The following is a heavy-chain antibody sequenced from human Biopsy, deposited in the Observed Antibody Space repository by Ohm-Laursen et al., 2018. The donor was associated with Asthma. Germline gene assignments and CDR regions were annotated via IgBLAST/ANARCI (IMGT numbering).Heavy chain of an antibody. J-gene: IGHJ6*02. D-gene: IGHD5-12*01. CDR3: ARGYSGSDRIVYYYSGLEV. CDR1: GYTFTSYG. Sequence: SSVKVSCKVSGYTFTSYGISWVRQAPGQGLEWMGGLIPVLGTPDHAQMFEGRVTITADESTSTAYMELSSLSSEDTAVYYCARGYSGSDRIVYYYSGLEVWGQGTTVTVSS. V-gene: IGHV1-69*01. CDR2: LIPVLGTP.